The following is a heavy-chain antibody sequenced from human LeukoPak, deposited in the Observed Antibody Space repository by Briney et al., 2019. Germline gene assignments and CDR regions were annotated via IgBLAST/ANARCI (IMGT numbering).Heavy chain of an antibody. Sequence: GGSLRLSCAASGFTFSSYATSWVRQAPGKGLEWVSAISGSGGSTYYADSVKGRFTISRDNSKNTLYLQMNSLRAEDTAVYYCAKDWGITMIVVVISPFDYWGQGTLVTVSS. V-gene: IGHV3-23*01. J-gene: IGHJ4*02. D-gene: IGHD3-22*01. CDR3: AKDWGITMIVVVISPFDY. CDR1: GFTFSSYA. CDR2: ISGSGGST.